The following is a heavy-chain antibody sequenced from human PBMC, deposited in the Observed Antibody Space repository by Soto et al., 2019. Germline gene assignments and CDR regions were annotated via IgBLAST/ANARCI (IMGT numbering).Heavy chain of an antibody. CDR3: TKYECMVAAAHSLDY. D-gene: IGHD2-15*01. J-gene: IGHJ4*02. CDR2: ISASGGST. V-gene: IGHV3-23*01. CDR1: GFTFSSYA. Sequence: GGSLRLSCAASGFTFSSYAMSWVRQPPGLGLEWVSTISASGGSTYYADSVRGRFTISRDNSENTLFLQMNSLRAEDTAVYYCTKYECMVAAAHSLDYWGQGALVTVSS.